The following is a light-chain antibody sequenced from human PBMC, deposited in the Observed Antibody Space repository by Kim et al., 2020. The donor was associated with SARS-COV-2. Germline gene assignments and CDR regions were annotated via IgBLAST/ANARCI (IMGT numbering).Light chain of an antibody. CDR3: QQYGSSPPFT. CDR1: QSVSSNY. V-gene: IGKV3-20*01. CDR2: ATS. Sequence: SPRERSSHPCRASQSVSSNYLAWYQQRPGQAPRLRIYATSTRATYIPDRFSGSGSVTDFTLTISRLDPEDFAVYYFQQYGSSPPFTFGQGTKLEI. J-gene: IGKJ2*01.